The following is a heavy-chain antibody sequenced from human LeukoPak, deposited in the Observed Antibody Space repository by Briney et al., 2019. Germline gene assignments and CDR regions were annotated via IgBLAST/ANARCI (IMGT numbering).Heavy chain of an antibody. CDR1: GYTFTSYG. V-gene: IGHV1-18*04. J-gene: IGHJ2*01. CDR3: ARGVTVGHSYGFSRYFDL. CDR2: ISAYNGNT. Sequence: ASVKASCKASGYTFTSYGISWVRQAPGQGLEWMGWISAYNGNTNYAQKLQGRVTMTTDTSTSTAYMELRSLRSDDTAVYYCARGVTVGHSYGFSRYFDLWGRGTLVTVSS. D-gene: IGHD5-18*01.